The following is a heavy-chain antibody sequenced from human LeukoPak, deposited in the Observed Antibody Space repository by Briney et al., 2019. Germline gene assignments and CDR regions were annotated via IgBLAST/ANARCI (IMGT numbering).Heavy chain of an antibody. Sequence: GGSLSLSCAASGFTFSSYWRHWVRQAPGKGLVWLSRINGDGSSTSYADSVKGRFTISRDNAKNTLYLQMNSLRAEDTAVYYCARDGLGFADGYWGQGNLVTVSS. J-gene: IGHJ4*02. CDR1: GFTFSSYW. V-gene: IGHV3-74*01. CDR2: INGDGSST. CDR3: ARDGLGFADGY. D-gene: IGHD3-10*01.